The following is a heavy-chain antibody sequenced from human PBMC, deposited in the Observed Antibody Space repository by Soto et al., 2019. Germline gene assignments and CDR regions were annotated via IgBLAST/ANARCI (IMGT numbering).Heavy chain of an antibody. V-gene: IGHV1-8*01. J-gene: IGHJ5*02. CDR3: ARTRFGAVAGT. D-gene: IGHD6-19*01. Sequence: QVQLVQSGAEVKKPGASVKVSCKASGYTFTSYDIHWVRRATGQGPEWMGWMNPYSGNTVYAQKFQSRVTMTRNTSMSTAYMELSSLRSEDTAVYYCARTRFGAVAGTWGQGTLVTVSS. CDR1: GYTFTSYD. CDR2: MNPYSGNT.